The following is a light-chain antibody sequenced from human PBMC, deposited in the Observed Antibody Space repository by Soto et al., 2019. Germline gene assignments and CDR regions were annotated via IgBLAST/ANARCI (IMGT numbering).Light chain of an antibody. CDR2: ENN. CDR3: GTWDSSLSAYV. J-gene: IGLJ1*01. Sequence: SVFRQPPSVSAAPGQKVTISCSGSSSNIGNNYVSWYQQLPGTAPKLLIYENNKRPSGIPDRFSGSKSGTSATLGITGLQTGDEADYYCGTWDSSLSAYVFGTGTKVTVL. V-gene: IGLV1-51*02. CDR1: SSNIGNNY.